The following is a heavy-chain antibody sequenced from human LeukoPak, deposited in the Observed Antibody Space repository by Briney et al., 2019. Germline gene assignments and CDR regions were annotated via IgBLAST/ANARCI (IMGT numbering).Heavy chain of an antibody. D-gene: IGHD1-1*01. CDR2: INSDGSST. CDR3: AREEDWNFDY. Sequence: GGSLRLSCAASGFSFSRYWMHWVRQAPGKGLVWVSRINSDGSSTSYADSVKGRFTVSRDNAKNTRYLQMNSLRAEDTAVYYCAREEDWNFDYWGQGTLVTVSS. J-gene: IGHJ4*02. CDR1: GFSFSRYW. V-gene: IGHV3-74*01.